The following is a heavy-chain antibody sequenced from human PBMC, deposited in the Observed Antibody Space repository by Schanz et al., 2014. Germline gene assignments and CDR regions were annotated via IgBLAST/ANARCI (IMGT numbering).Heavy chain of an antibody. CDR3: ARDGYRNGRPFDH. J-gene: IGHJ4*02. Sequence: EVQLVESGGGLVQPGGSLRLSCAASGFAFDTYWMSWVRQAPGKGLEWVANIKHDGSEKYYVDSVKGRFTISRDNAKNTLSLQMNSLRVEDTAVYYCARDGYRNGRPFDHWGQGTRVTVSA. CDR1: GFAFDTYW. CDR2: IKHDGSEK. D-gene: IGHD5-18*01. V-gene: IGHV3-7*01.